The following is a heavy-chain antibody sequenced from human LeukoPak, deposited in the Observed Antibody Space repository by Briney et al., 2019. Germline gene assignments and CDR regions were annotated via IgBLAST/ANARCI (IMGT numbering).Heavy chain of an antibody. CDR3: ARENTAMAFDY. D-gene: IGHD5-18*01. CDR1: GGSISSGGYY. J-gene: IGHJ4*02. V-gene: IGHV4-31*03. Sequence: SETLSLTCTVSGGSISSGGYYWSWIRQHPGKGLEWIGYIYYSGSTYYNPSLKSRVTISVDTSKNQFSLKLSSVTAADTAVYYRARENTAMAFDYWGQGTLVTVSS. CDR2: IYYSGST.